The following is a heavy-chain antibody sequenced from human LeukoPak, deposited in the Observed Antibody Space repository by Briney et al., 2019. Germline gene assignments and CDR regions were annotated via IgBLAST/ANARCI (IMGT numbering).Heavy chain of an antibody. V-gene: IGHV5-51*01. CDR2: IYPGDSDT. Sequence: GESQKISCKGSGYSFTSYWIGWVRQMPGKGLEWMGIIYPGDSDTRYSPSFQGQVTISADKSISTAYLQWSSLKASDTAMYYCARISHDFWSGYPHPVDYYYYMDVWGKGTTVTVSS. CDR1: GYSFTSYW. J-gene: IGHJ6*03. CDR3: ARISHDFWSGYPHPVDYYYYMDV. D-gene: IGHD3-3*01.